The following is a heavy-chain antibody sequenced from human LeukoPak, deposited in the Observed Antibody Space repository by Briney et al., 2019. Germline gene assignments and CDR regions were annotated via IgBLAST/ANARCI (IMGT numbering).Heavy chain of an antibody. V-gene: IGHV4-34*01. Sequence: PSETLSLTCAVYGGSFSGYYWSWIRQPPGKGLEWIGEINHSGSTNYNPSLKSRVTISVDTSKNQISLKLSSVTAADTAVYYCAYFRGYSYGLIFDYWGQGTLVTVSS. CDR2: INHSGST. D-gene: IGHD5-18*01. J-gene: IGHJ4*02. CDR3: AYFRGYSYGLIFDY. CDR1: GGSFSGYY.